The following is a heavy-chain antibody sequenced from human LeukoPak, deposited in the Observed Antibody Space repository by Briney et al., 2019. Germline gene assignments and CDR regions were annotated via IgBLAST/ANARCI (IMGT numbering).Heavy chain of an antibody. CDR1: GGTFSSYA. D-gene: IGHD5-24*01. J-gene: IGHJ3*02. CDR3: ARDLLEMATIGGIGRGAFDI. V-gene: IGHV1-69*04. Sequence: ASVKVSCKASGGTFSSYAISWVRQAPGQGLEWMGRIIPILGIANYAQKFQGRVTITADKSTSTAYMELSSLRSEDTAVYYCARDLLEMATIGGIGRGAFDIWGQGTMVTVSS. CDR2: IIPILGIA.